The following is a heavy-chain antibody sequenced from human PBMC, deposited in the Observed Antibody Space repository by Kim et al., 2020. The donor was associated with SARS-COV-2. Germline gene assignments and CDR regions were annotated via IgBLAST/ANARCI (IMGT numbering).Heavy chain of an antibody. CDR2: ISTSGSTI. Sequence: GGSLRLSCGASGFTFSDYYMNWIRQAPGKGPEWVSYISTSGSTIYYADSVKGRFTISRDNAKNSLYLQMNSLRAEDTAVYYCARGIAARPAAGYWGQGTLVTVSS. V-gene: IGHV3-11*01. J-gene: IGHJ4*02. D-gene: IGHD6-6*01. CDR1: GFTFSDYY. CDR3: ARGIAARPAAGY.